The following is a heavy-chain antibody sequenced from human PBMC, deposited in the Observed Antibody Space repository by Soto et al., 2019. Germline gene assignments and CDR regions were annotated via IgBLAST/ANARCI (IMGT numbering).Heavy chain of an antibody. V-gene: IGHV4-34*01. Sequence: SETLSLTCAVYGGSFSGYYWSWIRQPPGKGLEWIGEINHSGSTNYNPSLKSRVTISVDTTKNQFSLKLISVTAADTAVYYCSRGRIGWGSMALAYNWFDPWGQGTLVTVSS. CDR1: GGSFSGYY. J-gene: IGHJ5*02. CDR3: SRGRIGWGSMALAYNWFDP. D-gene: IGHD7-27*01. CDR2: INHSGST.